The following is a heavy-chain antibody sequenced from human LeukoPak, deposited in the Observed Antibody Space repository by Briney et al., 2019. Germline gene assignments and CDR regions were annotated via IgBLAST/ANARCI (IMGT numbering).Heavy chain of an antibody. CDR1: GFTFSSYW. Sequence: GGSLRLSCAASGFTFSSYWMHWVRQAPGKGLVWVSRINSDGSSTSYADSVKGRFTISRDNAKNTLYLQMNSLRAEDTAVYYCARGAYDSSPGYWGQGTLVTVSS. CDR3: ARGAYDSSPGY. J-gene: IGHJ4*02. D-gene: IGHD3-22*01. V-gene: IGHV3-74*01. CDR2: INSDGSST.